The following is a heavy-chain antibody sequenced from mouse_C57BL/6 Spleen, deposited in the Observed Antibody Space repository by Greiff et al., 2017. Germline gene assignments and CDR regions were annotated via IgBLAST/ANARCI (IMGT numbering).Heavy chain of an antibody. CDR1: GYSITSGYY. J-gene: IGHJ1*03. D-gene: IGHD1-1*01. Sequence: EVKLQESGPGLVKPSQSLSLTCSVTGYSITSGYYWNWIRQFPGNKLEWMGYISYDGSNNYNPSLKNRISITRDTSKNQFFLKLNSVTTEDTATYYCARGVTTDGYFDVWGTGTTVTVSS. CDR3: ARGVTTDGYFDV. CDR2: ISYDGSN. V-gene: IGHV3-6*01.